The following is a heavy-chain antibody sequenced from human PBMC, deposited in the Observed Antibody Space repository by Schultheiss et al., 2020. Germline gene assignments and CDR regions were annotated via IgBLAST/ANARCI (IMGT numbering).Heavy chain of an antibody. V-gene: IGHV4-31*01. D-gene: IGHD1-1*01. CDR1: GGSIRNENYF. CDR3: ASEVNKTTDTDGFDI. CDR2: ISHSGIA. J-gene: IGHJ3*02. Sequence: SETLSLTCSVSGGSIRNENYFWSWIRQRPGKGLEWIGYISHSGIAYYNPSFESLVTISVDTSQNQFSLRLNSVAATDTAVYLCASEVNKTTDTDGFDIWGQGTMVTVS.